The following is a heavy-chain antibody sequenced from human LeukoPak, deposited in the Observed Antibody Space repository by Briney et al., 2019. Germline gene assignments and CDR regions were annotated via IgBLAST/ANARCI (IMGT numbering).Heavy chain of an antibody. D-gene: IGHD1-26*01. J-gene: IGHJ3*02. CDR2: ISYDGSNK. V-gene: IGHV3-30*04. CDR3: AREHLGVSAFDI. Sequence: GGSLRLSCAASGFTFSSYAMHWVRQAPGKGLEWVAVISYDGSNKYYADSVKGRFTISRDNAKISLYLQMDSLRAEDTAVYYCAREHLGVSAFDIWGQGTMVTVSS. CDR1: GFTFSSYA.